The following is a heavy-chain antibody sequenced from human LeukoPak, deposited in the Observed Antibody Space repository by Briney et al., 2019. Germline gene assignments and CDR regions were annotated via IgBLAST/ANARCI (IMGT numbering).Heavy chain of an antibody. CDR3: ARDYFGSPSALDY. V-gene: IGHV3-66*01. J-gene: IGHJ4*02. D-gene: IGHD1-26*01. CDR1: GFSFSNNY. Sequence: GGSLRLSCAASGFSFSNNYISWVRQAPGKGLEGVSVIYSGGSTYYADSVKDRFTFSRDSSKNTLYLQMNSLRAEDTAIYYCARDYFGSPSALDYWGQGTLVTVSS. CDR2: IYSGGST.